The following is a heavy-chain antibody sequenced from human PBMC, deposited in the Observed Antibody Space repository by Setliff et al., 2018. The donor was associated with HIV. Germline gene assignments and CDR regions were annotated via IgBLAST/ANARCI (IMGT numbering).Heavy chain of an antibody. Sequence: PSETLSLTCTVSGDSISSYYWTWIRQPPGKGLEWIGYIFISGITNYNPSLKSRVTISVDSSKNQFSLHLSSVTAADTAVYYCARDVDKLMALSWFDPWGQGTLVTVSS. J-gene: IGHJ5*02. D-gene: IGHD5-12*01. CDR1: GDSISSYY. CDR2: IFISGIT. V-gene: IGHV4-4*08. CDR3: ARDVDKLMALSWFDP.